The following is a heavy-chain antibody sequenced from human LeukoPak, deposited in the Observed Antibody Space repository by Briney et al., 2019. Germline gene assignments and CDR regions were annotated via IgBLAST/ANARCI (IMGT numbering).Heavy chain of an antibody. Sequence: SETLSLTCTVSGASISGSGYYWGWIRQPPGKGLEWIGNIYDSGSTYYNASLQSRVTISIDTSKNQFSLRPSSVTAADTAMYYCAKSGGYGLIDYWGQGTLVTVSS. CDR1: GASISGSGYY. CDR3: AKSGGYGLIDY. J-gene: IGHJ4*02. D-gene: IGHD1-26*01. V-gene: IGHV4-39*01. CDR2: IYDSGST.